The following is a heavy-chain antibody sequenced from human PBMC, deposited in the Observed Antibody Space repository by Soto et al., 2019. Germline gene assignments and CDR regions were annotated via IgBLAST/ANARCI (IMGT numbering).Heavy chain of an antibody. V-gene: IGHV4-31*03. D-gene: IGHD3-9*01. J-gene: IGHJ3*01. CDR1: GGSISSEGYY. CDR3: ARRHDILTGSDSFDV. Sequence: QVQLQESGPGLVKPSQTLSLTCTLSGGSISSEGYYWTWIRQHPGKGLEWIGDFDYSGTTSYNPSLKSRLTISVDTSNNQFSLRLSSVTAADTAMYYCARRHDILTGSDSFDVWGRGTMVTVSS. CDR2: FDYSGTT.